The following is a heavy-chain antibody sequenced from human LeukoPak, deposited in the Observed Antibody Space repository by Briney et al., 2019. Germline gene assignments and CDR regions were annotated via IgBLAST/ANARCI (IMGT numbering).Heavy chain of an antibody. CDR2: ISWNSGSI. V-gene: IGHV3-9*01. CDR1: GFTFDDYA. Sequence: GRSLRLSCAASGFTFDDYAMHWVRQAPGKGLEWVSGISWNSGSIGYADSVKGRFTISRDNSKNTLYLQMNSLRAEDTAVYYCARPADPDYWGQGTLVTVSS. J-gene: IGHJ4*02. CDR3: ARPADPDY. D-gene: IGHD2-2*01.